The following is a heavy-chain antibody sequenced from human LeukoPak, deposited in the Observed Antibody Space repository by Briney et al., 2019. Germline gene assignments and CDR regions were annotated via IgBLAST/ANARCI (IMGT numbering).Heavy chain of an antibody. CDR1: AFNLSSYG. V-gene: IGHV3-30*02. Sequence: GGSLRLSCAASAFNLSSYGMHWVRQAPGKGLEWVASIRYDAHDEYYVDSVEGRFTISRDTSKNSLYLQMNSLRAEDTAVYYCASGPQWLVPGIDYWGQGTLVTVSS. D-gene: IGHD6-19*01. CDR3: ASGPQWLVPGIDY. J-gene: IGHJ4*02. CDR2: IRYDAHDE.